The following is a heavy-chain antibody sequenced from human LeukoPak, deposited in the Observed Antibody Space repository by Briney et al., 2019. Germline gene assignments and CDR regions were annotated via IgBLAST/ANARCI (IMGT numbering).Heavy chain of an antibody. J-gene: IGHJ6*03. CDR3: ARDGYDFWSGYYYPYYYMDV. CDR1: GYTFTGYY. D-gene: IGHD3-3*01. V-gene: IGHV1-2*02. Sequence: ASVKVSCKASGYTFTGYYMHWVRQAPGQGLEWMGWMNPNSGGTKYAQKFQGRVTMTRDTSISTAYMELSSLRSDDTAVYYCARDGYDFWSGYYYPYYYMDVWGKGTTVTVSS. CDR2: MNPNSGGT.